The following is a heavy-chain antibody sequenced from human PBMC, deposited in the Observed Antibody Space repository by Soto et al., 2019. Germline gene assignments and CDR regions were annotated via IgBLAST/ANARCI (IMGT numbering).Heavy chain of an antibody. J-gene: IGHJ4*02. CDR1: GGSVSSGSYY. Sequence: SETLSLTCTVSGGSVSSGSYYWSWIRQPPGKGLEWIGYIYYSGSTNYNPSLKSRVTISVDTSKNQFSLKLSSVTAADTAVYYCARATVTTPFDYWGQGTLVTVSS. CDR3: ARATVTTPFDY. CDR2: IYYSGST. D-gene: IGHD4-17*01. V-gene: IGHV4-61*01.